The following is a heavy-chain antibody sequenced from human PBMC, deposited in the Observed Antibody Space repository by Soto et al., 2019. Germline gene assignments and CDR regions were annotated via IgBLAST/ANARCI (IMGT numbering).Heavy chain of an antibody. CDR1: GGSFSGYY. D-gene: IGHD2-15*01. J-gene: IGHJ5*02. V-gene: IGHV4-34*01. Sequence: QVQLQQWGAGLLKPSETLSLTCAVYGGSFSGYYWSWIRQPPGKGLEWIGEINHSGSTNYNPSLKSRVTISVDTSKNQFCLKLSSVTAADTAVYYCARKGGCSGGSCYSGGWFDPWGQGTLVTVSS. CDR3: ARKGGCSGGSCYSGGWFDP. CDR2: INHSGST.